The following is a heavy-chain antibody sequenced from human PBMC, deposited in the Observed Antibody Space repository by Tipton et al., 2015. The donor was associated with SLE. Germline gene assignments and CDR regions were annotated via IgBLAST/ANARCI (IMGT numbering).Heavy chain of an antibody. CDR3: ARDWGTWRPTMAGY. CDR1: GFTFSSYA. Sequence: SLRLSCAASGFTFSSYAMHWVRQAPGKGLEWVAVISYDGSNKYYADSVKGRFTISRDNSKNTLYLQMNSLRSDDTAVYYCARDWGTWRPTMAGYWGQGTLFTVSA. J-gene: IGHJ4*02. V-gene: IGHV3-30-3*01. CDR2: ISYDGSNK. D-gene: IGHD3-10*01.